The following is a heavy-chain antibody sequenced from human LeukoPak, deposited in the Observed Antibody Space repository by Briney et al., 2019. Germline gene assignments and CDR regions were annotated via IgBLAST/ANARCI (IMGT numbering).Heavy chain of an antibody. Sequence: GGSLRLSCAASGFTFSSYAMSWVRQAPGKGLGWVAVISGDGSNKYYVDSVKGRFTISRDNSKNTLYLQMNSLRDEDTAVFYCAKDRIYSNYGYYMDVWGKGTTVTVSS. CDR1: GFTFSSYA. D-gene: IGHD4-11*01. J-gene: IGHJ6*03. V-gene: IGHV3-30*18. CDR3: AKDRIYSNYGYYMDV. CDR2: ISGDGSNK.